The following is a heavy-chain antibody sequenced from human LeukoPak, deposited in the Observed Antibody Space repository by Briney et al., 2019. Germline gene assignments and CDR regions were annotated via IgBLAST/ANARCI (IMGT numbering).Heavy chain of an antibody. CDR1: GYTFTSYG. CDR2: VNPKSGNS. Sequence: ASVKVSCKASGYTFTSYGISWVRQATGQGLEWMGWVNPKSGNSGYAQKFQGRVTMTRDTSISTAYMELSSLRSEDTAVYYCARRGALGDDSGSYFGYWGQGSLVTVSS. D-gene: IGHD1-26*01. V-gene: IGHV1-8*02. CDR3: ARRGALGDDSGSYFGY. J-gene: IGHJ4*02.